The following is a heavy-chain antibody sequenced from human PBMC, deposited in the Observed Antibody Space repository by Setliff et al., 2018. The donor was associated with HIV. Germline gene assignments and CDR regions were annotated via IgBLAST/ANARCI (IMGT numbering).Heavy chain of an antibody. CDR3: ASARIPTGGTSTSLDY. V-gene: IGHV3-13*01. CDR2: IGTAGDT. CDR1: GFTFSNFA. J-gene: IGHJ4*02. D-gene: IGHD1-1*01. Sequence: PGGSLRLSCVASGFTFSNFAMHWVRQATGKGLEWVSAIGTAGDTYYADSVKGRFTISRDNSKNTLFLQLNTLRPEDTAVYYCASARIPTGGTSTSLDYWGQGALVTVSS.